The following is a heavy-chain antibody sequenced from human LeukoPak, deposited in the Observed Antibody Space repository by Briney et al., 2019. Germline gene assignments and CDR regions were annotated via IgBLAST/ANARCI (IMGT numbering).Heavy chain of an antibody. CDR2: IYHSGST. CDR1: SYSISSGYY. V-gene: IGHV4-38-2*02. Sequence: SETLSLTCTVSSYSISSGYYWGWNRQPPGKGLAWVGSIYHSGSTYYNPSLKSRVTISVDTSKNQFSLKLNSVTAADTAVYYCARENESFDAFDIWGQGTKVTVSS. CDR3: ARENESFDAFDI. J-gene: IGHJ3*02.